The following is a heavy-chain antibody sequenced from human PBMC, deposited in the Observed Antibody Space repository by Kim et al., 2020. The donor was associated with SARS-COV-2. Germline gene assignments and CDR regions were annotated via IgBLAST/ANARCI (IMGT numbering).Heavy chain of an antibody. D-gene: IGHD1-26*01. CDR2: SNK. J-gene: IGHJ4*02. Sequence: SNKYYADSVKGRFTISRDNSKNTLYLQMNSLRAEDTAVYYCAKDLDGSYFWGQGTLVTVSS. V-gene: IGHV3-30*02. CDR3: AKDLDGSYF.